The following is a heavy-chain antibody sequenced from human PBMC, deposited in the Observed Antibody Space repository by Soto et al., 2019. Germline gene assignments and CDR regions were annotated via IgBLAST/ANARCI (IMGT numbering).Heavy chain of an antibody. J-gene: IGHJ4*02. CDR2: ISGSGGST. CDR1: GFTFSSYA. CDR3: AKINDYGDFAPDY. D-gene: IGHD4-17*01. V-gene: IGHV3-23*01. Sequence: GGSLRLSCAASGFTFSSYAMSWVRQAPGKGLEWVSAISGSGGSTYYADSVKGRLTISRDNSKNTLYLQMNSLRAEDTAVYYCAKINDYGDFAPDYWGQGTLVTVSS.